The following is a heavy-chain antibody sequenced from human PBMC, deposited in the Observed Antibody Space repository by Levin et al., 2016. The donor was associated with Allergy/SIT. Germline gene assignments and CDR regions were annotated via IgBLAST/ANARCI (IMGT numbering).Heavy chain of an antibody. CDR2: IYYSGST. CDR3: ARGHDILTGSLMNYYYYMDV. J-gene: IGHJ6*03. V-gene: IGHV4-31*02. Sequence: WIRQPPGKGLEWIGYIYYSGSTYYNPSLMSRVTISVDTSKNQFSLKLRSVRAADTAVYYCARGHDILTGSLMNYYYYMDVWGKGTTVTVSS. D-gene: IGHD3-9*01.